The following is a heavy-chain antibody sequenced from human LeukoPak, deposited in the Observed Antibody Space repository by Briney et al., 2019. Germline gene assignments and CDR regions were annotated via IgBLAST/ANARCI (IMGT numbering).Heavy chain of an antibody. CDR3: AREGQQAAAATRYNWFDP. Sequence: QPGGSLRLSCAASGFTFSSYAMSWVRQAPGKGLEWVSAISGSGGSTYYADSVKGRFTISRDNSKNTLYLQMNSLTAEDTAVYYCAREGQQAAAATRYNWFDPWGQGTLVTVSS. CDR1: GFTFSSYA. D-gene: IGHD6-13*01. J-gene: IGHJ5*02. CDR2: ISGSGGST. V-gene: IGHV3-23*01.